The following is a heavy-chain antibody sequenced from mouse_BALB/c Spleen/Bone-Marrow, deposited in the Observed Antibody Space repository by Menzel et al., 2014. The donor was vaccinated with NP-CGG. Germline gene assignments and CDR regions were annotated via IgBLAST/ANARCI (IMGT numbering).Heavy chain of an antibody. Sequence: VQLQQSGAELVKPGASVKLSCTASGFNIKDTYMHWVKQRPEQGLEWIGRIDPANGNTKYDPKFQGKATIAADTSYNTGFLQLSSMTSEDTAVYYCARLALFTYWGQGTLVTVSA. CDR3: ARLALFTY. CDR1: GFNIKDTY. CDR2: IDPANGNT. J-gene: IGHJ3*01. V-gene: IGHV14-3*02.